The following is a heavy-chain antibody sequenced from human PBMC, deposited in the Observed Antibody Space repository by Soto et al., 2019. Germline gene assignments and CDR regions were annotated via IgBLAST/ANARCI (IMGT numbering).Heavy chain of an antibody. J-gene: IGHJ4*02. CDR1: GFTFSSYG. V-gene: IGHV3-30*18. D-gene: IGHD3-22*01. CDR2: ISYDGSNK. Sequence: PGGSLRLSCAASGFTFSSYGMHWVRQAPCKGLEWVAVISYDGSNKYYADSVKGRFTISRDNSKNTLYLQMNSLRAEDTAVYYCAKDRSTYYDSSGTFDYWGQGTLVTVSS. CDR3: AKDRSTYYDSSGTFDY.